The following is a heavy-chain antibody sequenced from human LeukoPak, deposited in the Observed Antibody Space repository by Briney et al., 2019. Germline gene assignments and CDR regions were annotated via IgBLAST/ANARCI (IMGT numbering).Heavy chain of an antibody. CDR3: GRESGYGFDY. V-gene: IGHV4-30-2*01. J-gene: IGHJ4*02. CDR1: GGSISSGGYS. D-gene: IGHD5-12*01. CDR2: IYHSGST. Sequence: SETLSLTCAVSGGSISSGGYSWSWIRQPPGKGLEWIGYIYHSGSTYYNPSLKSRVTISVDRSKNQFSLKLSSVTAADTAVYYYGRESGYGFDYWGQGTLVTVSS.